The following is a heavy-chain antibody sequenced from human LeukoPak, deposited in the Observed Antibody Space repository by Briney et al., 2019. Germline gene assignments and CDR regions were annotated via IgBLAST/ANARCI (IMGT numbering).Heavy chain of an antibody. V-gene: IGHV3-23*01. CDR2: ISGTGSST. CDR1: GFTFSSYS. Sequence: GGSVRLSCVASGFTFSSYSMTWVRQAPGKGLEWVSSISGTGSSTYYADSVKGRFTISKDRSKNTLYLEMDSLRVEDTAIYYCTKSQVDPTYYFYYMDAWAEGTTVTVS. CDR3: TKSQVDPTYYFYYMDA. J-gene: IGHJ6*03. D-gene: IGHD5-12*01.